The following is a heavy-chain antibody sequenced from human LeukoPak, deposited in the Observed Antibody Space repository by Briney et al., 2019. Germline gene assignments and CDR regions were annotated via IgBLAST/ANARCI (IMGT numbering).Heavy chain of an antibody. V-gene: IGHV4-59*11. CDR3: ARFSTRFDSGCSDASCYVHF. CDR1: GGSISGHY. Sequence: PSETLSLTCTVSGGSISGHYWTWIRLPPGKGLELLVHIFSTGATQYNPSLRRRVSMFIETSKNQSSLKLSSVNVANTAVYYCARFSTRFDSGCSDASCYVHFWGQGTQVTVSS. CDR2: IFSTGAT. D-gene: IGHD2-2*01. J-gene: IGHJ4*02.